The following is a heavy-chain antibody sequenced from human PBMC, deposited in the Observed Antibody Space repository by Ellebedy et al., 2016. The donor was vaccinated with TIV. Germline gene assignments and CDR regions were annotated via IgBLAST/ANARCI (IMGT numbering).Heavy chain of an antibody. CDR2: VNTDGSST. CDR1: GCTSRNYW. Sequence: PGGSLRLSCAASGCTSRNYWMHWVRQAPGKGLVWVSRVNTDGSSTRYADSVKGRFTISRDNARNTLYLQMNNLRVEDTAVYYCACWAGQERFQGPFDYWGQGTLVIVSS. V-gene: IGHV3-74*01. CDR3: ACWAGQERFQGPFDY. J-gene: IGHJ4*02. D-gene: IGHD3-3*01.